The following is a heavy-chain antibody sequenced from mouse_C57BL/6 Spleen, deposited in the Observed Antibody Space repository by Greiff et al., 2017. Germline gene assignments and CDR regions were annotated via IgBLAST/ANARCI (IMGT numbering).Heavy chain of an antibody. D-gene: IGHD1-1*01. Sequence: VQLQQPGAELVMPGASVKLSCKASGYTFTSYWMHWVKQRPGQGLEWIGEIDPSVSYTNYNQKFKGKSTLTVDKSSSTAYMQLSSLTSEDSAVYYCARSGGYYYGFDDWGQGTTLTVSS. V-gene: IGHV1-69*01. CDR3: ARSGGYYYGFDD. CDR1: GYTFTSYW. CDR2: IDPSVSYT. J-gene: IGHJ2*01.